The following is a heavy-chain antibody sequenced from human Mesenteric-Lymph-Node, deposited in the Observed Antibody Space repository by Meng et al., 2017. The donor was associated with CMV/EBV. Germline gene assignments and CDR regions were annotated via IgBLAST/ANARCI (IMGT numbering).Heavy chain of an antibody. CDR1: SGSFSGYW. Sequence: TCNVYSGSFSGYWWTWIRQSPGKGLEWIGEINHAGSTNYNPSLGSRVTISVDTLRDRFSLKLSSVTAADTAVYYCAREPLGGSYYFDSWGQGTLVTVSS. V-gene: IGHV4-34*01. D-gene: IGHD3-16*01. J-gene: IGHJ4*02. CDR3: AREPLGGSYYFDS. CDR2: INHAGST.